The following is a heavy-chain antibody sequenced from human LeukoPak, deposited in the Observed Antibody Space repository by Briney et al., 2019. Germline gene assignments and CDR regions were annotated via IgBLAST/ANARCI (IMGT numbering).Heavy chain of an antibody. D-gene: IGHD3-22*01. CDR2: FDPEDGET. Sequence: GASVKVSCKVSGYTLTELSMHWMRQAPGKGLEWMGGFDPEDGETIYAQKFQGRVTMTEDTSTDTAYMELSSLRSEDTVVYYCARDQRRYDSSGYYYAILGYYYYYYGMDVWGQGTTVTVSS. CDR3: ARDQRRYDSSGYYYAILGYYYYYYGMDV. J-gene: IGHJ6*02. V-gene: IGHV1-24*01. CDR1: GYTLTELS.